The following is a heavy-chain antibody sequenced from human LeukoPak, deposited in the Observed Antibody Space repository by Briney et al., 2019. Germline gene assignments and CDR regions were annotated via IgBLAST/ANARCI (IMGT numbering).Heavy chain of an antibody. CDR3: ARGPEMATIYY. V-gene: IGHV4-59*01. J-gene: IGHJ4*02. Sequence: SETLSLTCTVSDGSINGYYWSWIRQSPGKGLESLGYIYYTGSTNYNPSLKSRVTMSVDTSRNQFFLRLSSVTAADTAVYYCARGPEMATIYYWGQGTLVTVSS. D-gene: IGHD5-24*01. CDR2: IYYTGST. CDR1: DGSINGYY.